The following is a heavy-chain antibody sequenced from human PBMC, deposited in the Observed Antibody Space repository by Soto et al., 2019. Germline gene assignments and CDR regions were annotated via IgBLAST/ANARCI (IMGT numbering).Heavy chain of an antibody. D-gene: IGHD2-8*01. CDR1: SGSISSSNW. CDR3: ARMMGVGGAFDI. J-gene: IGHJ3*02. V-gene: IGHV4-4*02. CDR2: IYHSGSN. Sequence: QVQLQESGPGLVKPSGTLSLTCAVSSGSISSSNWWSWVRQPPGKGLEWIREIYHSGSNNYNPSLKSRLTISVDKSKNQFSLKLSSVTAADTAVYYCARMMGVGGAFDIWGQGTMVTVSS.